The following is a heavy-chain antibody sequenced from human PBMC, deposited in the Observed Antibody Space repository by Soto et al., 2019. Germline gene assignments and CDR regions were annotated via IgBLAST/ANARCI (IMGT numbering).Heavy chain of an antibody. CDR1: GYTFTGYY. J-gene: IGHJ3*02. V-gene: IGHV1-2*04. D-gene: IGHD3-16*01. CDR2: INPNSGGT. CDR3: ARELTIAFGGPHAFDI. Sequence: ASVKVSCKASGYTFTGYYMHWVRQAPGQGLEWMGWINPNSGGTNYAQKFQGWVTMTRDTSISTAYMELSRLRPDDTAVYYCARELTIAFGGPHAFDIWGQGTMVTVSS.